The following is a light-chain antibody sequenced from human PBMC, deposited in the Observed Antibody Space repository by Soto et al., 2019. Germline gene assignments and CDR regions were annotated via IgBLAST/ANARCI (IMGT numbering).Light chain of an antibody. V-gene: IGKV3-20*01. J-gene: IGKJ4*01. CDR1: QNVNNNF. CDR3: QQHGASIT. CDR2: GVS. Sequence: VLTQSPRTLSLSPGERATLSCRASQNVNNNFVAWYQQKPGQAPSLLIYGVSDRATGVPDRFSGGGSGTDFTLTISRLEPEDFAVYYCQQHGASITFGGGTRVENK.